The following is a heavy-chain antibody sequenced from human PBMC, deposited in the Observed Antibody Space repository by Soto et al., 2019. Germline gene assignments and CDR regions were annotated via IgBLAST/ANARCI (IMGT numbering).Heavy chain of an antibody. CDR1: GGSISRGGYY. CDR2: IYYTGST. D-gene: IGHD4-17*01. V-gene: IGHV4-31*11. J-gene: IGHJ4*02. Sequence: PSETLSLTCAVSGGSISRGGYYWSWVRQHPGEGLEWIGYIYYTGSTHYNPSLKSRVNISVDTSKNQFSLKVSSVTAADTAVYYCARVPYGDPFDYWGQGTLVTVSS. CDR3: ARVPYGDPFDY.